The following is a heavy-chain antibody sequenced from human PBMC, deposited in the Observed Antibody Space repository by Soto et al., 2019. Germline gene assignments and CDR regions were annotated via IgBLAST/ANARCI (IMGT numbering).Heavy chain of an antibody. CDR2: IIPIFGTA. V-gene: IGHV1-69*13. CDR1: GGTFSSYA. Sequence: SVKVSCKASGGTFSSYAISWVRQAPGQGLEWMGGIIPIFGTANYAQKFQGRVTITADESTSTAYMELSSLRSEDTAVYYCATRIGEARSSWYAVPLDYWGQGSLVTVSS. D-gene: IGHD6-19*01. J-gene: IGHJ4*02. CDR3: ATRIGEARSSWYAVPLDY.